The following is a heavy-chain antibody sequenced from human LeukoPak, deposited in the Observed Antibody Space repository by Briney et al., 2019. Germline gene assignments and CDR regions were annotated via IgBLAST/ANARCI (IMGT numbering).Heavy chain of an antibody. CDR1: GSTFSSYE. CDR2: ISSSGSTT. D-gene: IGHD3-22*01. CDR3: ARDNYDSSGYYFD. V-gene: IGHV3-48*03. J-gene: IGHJ4*02. Sequence: KTGGSLRLSCAASGSTFSSYEMNWVRQAPGKGLEWVSYISSSGSTTHYADSVKGRFTISRDNAKKSLYLQMNSLRAEDTAVYYCARDNYDSSGYYFDWGQGTLVTVSS.